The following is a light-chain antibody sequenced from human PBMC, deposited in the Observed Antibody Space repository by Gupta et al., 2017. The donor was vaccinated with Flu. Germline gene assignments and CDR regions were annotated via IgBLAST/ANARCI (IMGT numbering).Light chain of an antibody. Sequence: DIVMTQSPDSLAVSLGGRATINCKSSQSVLYSSTNKNYLAWYQQKPGRPPKLLIYWASTRESGVPDRFSGSGSGTXFTLTIXSLQAEDVAVYFCQQYYSTPGTFGXGTKVEIK. J-gene: IGKJ1*01. CDR3: QQYYSTPGT. CDR1: QSVLYSSTNKNY. V-gene: IGKV4-1*01. CDR2: WAS.